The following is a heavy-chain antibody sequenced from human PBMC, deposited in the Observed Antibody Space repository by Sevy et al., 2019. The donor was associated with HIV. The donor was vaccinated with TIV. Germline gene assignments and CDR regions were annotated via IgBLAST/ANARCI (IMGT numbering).Heavy chain of an antibody. CDR2: IYYSGST. CDR1: GDSISSSPYY. D-gene: IGHD3-9*01. CDR3: ARQVGQLRFFDWSPGYFDY. V-gene: IGHV4-39*01. Sequence: SETLSLTCTVSGDSISSSPYYWGLIRQSHGKGLEWIGSIYYSGSTYYNPSLKSRVPISVDTSKNQFSLKLNSVTAADTAVYYCARQVGQLRFFDWSPGYFDYWGQGILVTVSS. J-gene: IGHJ4*02.